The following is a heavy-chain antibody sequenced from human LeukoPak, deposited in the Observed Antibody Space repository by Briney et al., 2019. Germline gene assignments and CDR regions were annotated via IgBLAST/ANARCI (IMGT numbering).Heavy chain of an antibody. J-gene: IGHJ4*02. CDR2: IWYDGSNK. V-gene: IGHV3-33*03. D-gene: IGHD2/OR15-2a*01. CDR1: GFTFRSYG. CDR3: VSFYETY. Sequence: GGSLRLSCAASGFTFRSYGMHWVRQAPGKGLEWVAVIWYDGSNKYYADSVKGRFTISKDNAKNTVYLQMNSLRAEDTAVYYCVSFYETYWGRGTLVTVSS.